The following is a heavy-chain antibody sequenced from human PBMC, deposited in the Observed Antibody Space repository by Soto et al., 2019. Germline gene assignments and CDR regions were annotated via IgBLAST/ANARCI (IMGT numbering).Heavy chain of an antibody. CDR3: AKDSPGKGAGQLGSFDY. D-gene: IGHD7-27*01. V-gene: IGHV3-30*18. CDR2: ISYDGSNK. Sequence: QVQLVESGGGVVQIGRSLRLSCAASGFTFSSYGMHWVRQAPGKGLEWVAVISYDGSNKYYVDSVKGRFTISRDNSKNTLNMQMNSLRAEDAAVYYCAKDSPGKGAGQLGSFDYWGQGTLVTVSS. CDR1: GFTFSSYG. J-gene: IGHJ4*02.